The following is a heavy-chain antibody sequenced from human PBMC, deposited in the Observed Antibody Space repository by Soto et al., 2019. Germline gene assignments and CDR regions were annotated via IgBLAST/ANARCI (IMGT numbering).Heavy chain of an antibody. V-gene: IGHV3-11*01. CDR2: ISSSGSTI. D-gene: IGHD3-9*01. CDR3: ARSGEMYYDILTGSAFDI. J-gene: IGHJ3*02. CDR1: GFTFSDYY. Sequence: PGGSLRLSCAASGFTFSDYYMSWIRQAPGKGLEWVSYISSSGSTIYYADSVKGRFTISRDNAKNSLYLQMNSLRAEDTAVYYCARSGEMYYDILTGSAFDIWGQGTMVNVS.